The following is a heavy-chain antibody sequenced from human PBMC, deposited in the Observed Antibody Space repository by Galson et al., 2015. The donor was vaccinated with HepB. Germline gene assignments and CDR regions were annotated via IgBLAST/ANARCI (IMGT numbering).Heavy chain of an antibody. CDR3: ASADSSSWYVPFFDY. V-gene: IGHV3-21*01. CDR1: GFTFSSYS. Sequence: SLRLSCAASGFTFSSYSMNWVRQAPGKGLEWVSPISSSSSYIYYADSVKGRFTISRDNAKNSLYLQMNSLRAEDTAVYYCASADSSSWYVPFFDYWGQGTLVTVSS. D-gene: IGHD6-13*01. J-gene: IGHJ4*02. CDR2: ISSSSSYI.